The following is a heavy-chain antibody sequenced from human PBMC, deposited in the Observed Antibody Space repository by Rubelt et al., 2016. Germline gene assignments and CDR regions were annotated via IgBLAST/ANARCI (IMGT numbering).Heavy chain of an antibody. CDR3: ARSDVDTAGF. V-gene: IGHV3-33*01. J-gene: IGHJ4*02. Sequence: LEWVAVLWYDGSNKYYADSVKGRFTISRDNAKNSLYLQMNSLRAEDTAVYYCARSDVDTAGFWGQGTLVTVSS. CDR2: LWYDGSNK. D-gene: IGHD5-18*01.